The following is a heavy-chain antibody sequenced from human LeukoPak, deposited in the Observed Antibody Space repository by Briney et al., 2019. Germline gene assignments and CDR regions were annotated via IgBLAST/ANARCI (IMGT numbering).Heavy chain of an antibody. V-gene: IGHV3-30-3*01. CDR1: GFTFSSYA. Sequence: PGGSLRLSCAASGFTFSSYAMHWVRQAPGKGLEWVAVISYGGSNKYYADSVKGRFTISRDNSKNTLYLQMNSLRAEDTAVYYCAREVVAPPDTIFGDYYYMDVWGKGTTVTVSS. J-gene: IGHJ6*03. CDR3: AREVVAPPDTIFGDYYYMDV. D-gene: IGHD3-3*01. CDR2: ISYGGSNK.